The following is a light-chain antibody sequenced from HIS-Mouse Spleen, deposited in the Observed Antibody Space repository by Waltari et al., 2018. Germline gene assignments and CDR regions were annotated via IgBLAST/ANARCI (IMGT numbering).Light chain of an antibody. CDR1: QRVLYSSNNKNY. Sequence: DIVMTQSPDSLAVSLGERATINCTSRQRVLYSSNNKNYLAWYQQKPGQPPKLLIYWASTRESGVPDRFSGSGSGTDFTLTISSLQAEDVAVYYCQQYYSTPYTFGQGTKLEIK. CDR2: WAS. CDR3: QQYYSTPYT. J-gene: IGKJ2*01. V-gene: IGKV4-1*01.